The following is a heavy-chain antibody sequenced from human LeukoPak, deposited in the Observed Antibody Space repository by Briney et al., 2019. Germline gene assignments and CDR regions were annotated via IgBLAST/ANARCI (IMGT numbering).Heavy chain of an antibody. D-gene: IGHD1-14*01. CDR2: IKQDGSEK. Sequence: GGSLRLSCATSGFTFSSYGMHWVRQAPGKGLEWLANIKQDGSEKYYVDSVKGRFTISRDNAKNSLYLRMNSLRAEDTGVFYCARIDVDGNYYYIDVWGKGTTVTVSS. V-gene: IGHV3-7*01. CDR1: GFTFSSYG. CDR3: ARIDVDGNYYYIDV. J-gene: IGHJ6*03.